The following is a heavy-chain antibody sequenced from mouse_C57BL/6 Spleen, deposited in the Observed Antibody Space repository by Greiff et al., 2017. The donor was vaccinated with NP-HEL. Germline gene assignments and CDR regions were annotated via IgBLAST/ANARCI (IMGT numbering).Heavy chain of an antibody. V-gene: IGHV3-6*01. Sequence: EVKLMESGPGLVKPSQSLSLTCSVTGYSITSGYYWNWIRQFPGNKLEWMGYISYDGSNNYNPSLKNRISITRDTSKNQFFLKLNSVTTEDTATYYCASGNYVRSPFAYWGQGTLVTVSA. CDR1: GYSITSGYY. D-gene: IGHD2-1*01. CDR2: ISYDGSN. CDR3: ASGNYVRSPFAY. J-gene: IGHJ3*01.